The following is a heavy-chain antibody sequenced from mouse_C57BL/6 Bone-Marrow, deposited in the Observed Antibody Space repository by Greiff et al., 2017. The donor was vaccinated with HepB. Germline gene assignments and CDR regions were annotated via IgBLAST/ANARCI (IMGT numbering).Heavy chain of an antibody. CDR1: GFTFSDYY. V-gene: IGHV5-12*01. CDR3: ARPPGPYGYWYFDV. D-gene: IGHD1-1*02. Sequence: EVQGVESGGGLVQPGGSLKLSCAASGFTFSDYYMYWVRQTPEKRLEWVAYISNGGGSTYYPDTVKGRFTISRDNAKNTLYLQMSRLKSEDTAMYYCARPPGPYGYWYFDVWGTGTTVTVSS. J-gene: IGHJ1*03. CDR2: ISNGGGST.